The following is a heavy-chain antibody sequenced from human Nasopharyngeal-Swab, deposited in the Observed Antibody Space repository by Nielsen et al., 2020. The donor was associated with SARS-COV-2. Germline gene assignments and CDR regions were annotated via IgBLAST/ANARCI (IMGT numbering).Heavy chain of an antibody. V-gene: IGHV1-2*02. CDR3: GRSDHLIQIDN. CDR2: INPNSGGT. Sequence: ASVKVSCKASGYTFTFAGYYILWVRPAPGQGLEWIGWINPNSGGTNFAQKFQGRVTMTKDTSTTTAYMELSSLRSDDTAMYYCGRSDHLIQIDNWGQGTLVTVSS. D-gene: IGHD2-21*01. J-gene: IGHJ4*02. CDR1: GYTFTFAGYY.